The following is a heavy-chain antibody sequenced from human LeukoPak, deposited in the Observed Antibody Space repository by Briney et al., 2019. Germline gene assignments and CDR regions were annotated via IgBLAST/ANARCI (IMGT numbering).Heavy chain of an antibody. CDR3: ASTDTAMVRGAFDI. CDR2: IYHSGST. Sequence: SETLSLTCAVSGGSISSSNWWSWVRQPPGKGLEWIGEIYHSGSTNYNPSLKSRVTISVDKSKNQFSLKLSSVTAADTAVYYCASTDTAMVRGAFDIWGQGTMVTVSS. CDR1: GGSISSSNW. V-gene: IGHV4-4*02. J-gene: IGHJ3*02. D-gene: IGHD5-18*01.